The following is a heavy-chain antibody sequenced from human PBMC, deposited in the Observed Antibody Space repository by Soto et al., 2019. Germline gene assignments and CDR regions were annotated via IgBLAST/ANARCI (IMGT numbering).Heavy chain of an antibody. V-gene: IGHV4-59*01. CDR3: ARVRSSSWHQYYYYYYMDV. J-gene: IGHJ6*03. CDR2: IYYSGST. D-gene: IGHD6-13*01. CDR1: SGSPSPYS. Sequence: SQTLSLAWTVSSGSPSPYSSRWIRQPPGKGLEWIGYIYYSGSTNYNPSLKSRVTISVDTSKNQFSLKLSSVTAADTAVYYCARVRSSSWHQYYYYYYMDVWGKGTTVT.